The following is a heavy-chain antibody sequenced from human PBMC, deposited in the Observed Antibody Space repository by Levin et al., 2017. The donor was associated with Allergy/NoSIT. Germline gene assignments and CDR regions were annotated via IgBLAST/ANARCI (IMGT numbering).Heavy chain of an antibody. CDR1: GGSISTYK. D-gene: IGHD6-13*01. CDR2: VFYDGST. J-gene: IGHJ2*01. CDR3: ARGYSSTWPYWYFDL. Sequence: SQTLSLTCTVSGGSISTYKWSWIRPSPGKGLEWIGHVFYDGSTKYNPSLESRVSPSVDTSENQFSLNLSSMTAADTAVYYCARGYSSTWPYWYFDLWGRGTLVNVSS. V-gene: IGHV4-59*01.